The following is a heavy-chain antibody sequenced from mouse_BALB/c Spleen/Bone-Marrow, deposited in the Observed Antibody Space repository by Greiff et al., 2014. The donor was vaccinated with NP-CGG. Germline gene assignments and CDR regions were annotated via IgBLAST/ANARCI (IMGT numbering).Heavy chain of an antibody. CDR1: GFNITDNY. CDR3: ARYYDGSSDFDY. CDR2: IYPGNGNT. Sequence: VQLKESGAELARPGASVKLSCTASGFNITDNYMNWVKQRTEQGLEWIGGIYPGNGNTKYDPKFKGKATITADTSSNTAYLQLSSLTAEDTAVDDCARYYDGSSDFDYWGQGTTLTVSS. D-gene: IGHD1-1*01. J-gene: IGHJ2*01. V-gene: IGHV14-3*02.